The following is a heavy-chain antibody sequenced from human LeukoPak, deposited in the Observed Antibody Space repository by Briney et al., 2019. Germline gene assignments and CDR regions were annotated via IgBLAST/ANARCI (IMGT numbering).Heavy chain of an antibody. CDR2: INSSGGST. V-gene: IGHV1-46*01. CDR3: ARDLRGYSYYYGMDV. CDR1: GYTFTSYY. J-gene: IGHJ6*02. Sequence: ASVKVSCKASGYTFTSYYMHWVRQAPGQGLEWMGIINSSGGSTSYAQKFQGRVTMTRDTSTSTVYMELSSLRSEDTAVYYCARDLRGYSYYYGMDVWGQGTTVTVSS. D-gene: IGHD5-12*01.